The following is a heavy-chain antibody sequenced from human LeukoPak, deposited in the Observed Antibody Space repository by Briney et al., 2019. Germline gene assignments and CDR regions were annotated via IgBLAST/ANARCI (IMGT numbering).Heavy chain of an antibody. D-gene: IGHD2-2*01. CDR2: INHSGST. CDR1: GGSFSGYY. J-gene: IGHJ4*02. CDR3: ARDRAPYCSSTSCYQGHDY. V-gene: IGHV4-34*01. Sequence: PSETLSLTCAVYGGSFSGYYWGWIRHPPGKGLEWFGEINHSGSTNYNPSLKSRVTISVDTSKNQFSLKLSSVTAADTAVYYCARDRAPYCSSTSCYQGHDYWGQGTLVTVSS.